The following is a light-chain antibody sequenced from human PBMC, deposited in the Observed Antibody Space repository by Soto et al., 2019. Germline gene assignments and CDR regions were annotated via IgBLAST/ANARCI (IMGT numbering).Light chain of an antibody. Sequence: QSALTKPRSVSGSPGQSVTISCTGTSSDVGGYHYVSWYQQHPGKAPKLMIYDVSKRPSGVPDRFSGSKSVNTASLTISGPHAEDEADYYCCSYAGSYTFYVFGTGTKLTVL. CDR3: CSYAGSYTFYV. V-gene: IGLV2-11*01. CDR1: SSDVGGYHY. CDR2: DVS. J-gene: IGLJ1*01.